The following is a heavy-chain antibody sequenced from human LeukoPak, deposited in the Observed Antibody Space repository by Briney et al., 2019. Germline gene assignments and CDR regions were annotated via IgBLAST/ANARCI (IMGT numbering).Heavy chain of an antibody. CDR2: IYYSGIT. J-gene: IGHJ4*02. V-gene: IGHV4-59*08. CDR3: ARLHYDSSGYYYFDY. CDR1: GGSISSDY. D-gene: IGHD3-22*01. Sequence: SETLSLTCTVSGGSISSDYWSWIRQPPEKGLEWIGYIYYSGITNYNPSLKSRVTISVDTSKNQFSLKLSSVTAADTAVYYCARLHYDSSGYYYFDYWGQGTLVTVSS.